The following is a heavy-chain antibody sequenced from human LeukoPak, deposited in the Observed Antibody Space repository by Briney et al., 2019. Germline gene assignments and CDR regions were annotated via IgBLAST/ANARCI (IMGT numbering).Heavy chain of an antibody. CDR3: ARDRAYCSSTSCYTHWYFDL. CDR1: GGSISSYY. J-gene: IGHJ2*01. CDR2: IYYSGST. V-gene: IGHV4-59*01. D-gene: IGHD2-2*02. Sequence: SETLSLTCTVSGGSISSYYWSWIRQPPGKGLEWIGYIYYSGSTNYNPSLKSRVTISVDTSKNQFSLKLSSVTAADTAVYYCARDRAYCSSTSCYTHWYFDLWGRGTLVTVSS.